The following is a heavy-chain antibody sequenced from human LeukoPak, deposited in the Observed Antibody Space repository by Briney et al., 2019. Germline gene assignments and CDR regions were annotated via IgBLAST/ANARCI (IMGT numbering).Heavy chain of an antibody. CDR3: ARDTYDFRSDSLVGVFDI. CDR2: LSYSGTT. CDR1: GGSISSSDYY. D-gene: IGHD3-3*01. J-gene: IGHJ3*02. V-gene: IGHV4-39*07. Sequence: SETLSLTCSVSGGSISSSDYYWGWIRQPPGKGLEWIGSLSYSGTTYYNPSLRSRVTISIDTSKKQFSLKLTSMTAADTAFYYCARDTYDFRSDSLVGVFDIWGQGTKVTVSS.